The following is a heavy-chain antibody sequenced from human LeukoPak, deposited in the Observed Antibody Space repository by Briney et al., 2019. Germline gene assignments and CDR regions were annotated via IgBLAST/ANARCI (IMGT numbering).Heavy chain of an antibody. J-gene: IGHJ6*03. CDR2: IKQDGSEK. CDR3: AREVYDGSGYYDYYYYMDV. D-gene: IGHD3-22*01. CDR1: GFTFSSYW. Sequence: PGGSLRLSCAASGFTFSSYWMSWVRQAPGKGLEWVANIKQDGSEKYYVDSVKGRFTISRDNAKNSLYLQMNGLRAEDTAVYYCAREVYDGSGYYDYYYYMDVWGKGTTVTVSS. V-gene: IGHV3-7*01.